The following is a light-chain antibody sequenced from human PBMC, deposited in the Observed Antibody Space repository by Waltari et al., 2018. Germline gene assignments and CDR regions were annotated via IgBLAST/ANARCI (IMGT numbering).Light chain of an antibody. CDR3: QQLNSYPRIT. CDR2: AAT. J-gene: IGKJ3*01. CDR1: QGISSY. V-gene: IGKV1-9*01. Sequence: DIVMTQSPDSLSASVGDRVTITCRASQGISSYFAWYQQKPGKAPKLLIYAATTLQSGVPSRFSGSGSGTDFTLTISSLQPEDFATYYCQQLNSYPRITFGPGTKVDIK.